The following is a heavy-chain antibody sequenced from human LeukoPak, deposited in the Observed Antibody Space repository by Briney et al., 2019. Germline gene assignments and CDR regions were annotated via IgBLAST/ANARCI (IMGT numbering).Heavy chain of an antibody. CDR2: INPNSGGT. J-gene: IGHJ2*01. CDR1: GYTFSAYY. Sequence: GASVKVFCKGSGYTFSAYYVHWVPQAPGQGLEWMGWINPNSGGTNYAQRFQGRVTMTRDTSITTAYMELSRLRSDDTAVYYCASPWGRWVGEFIWYFDLWGHAALVTVSS. D-gene: IGHD3-10*01. V-gene: IGHV1-2*02. CDR3: ASPWGRWVGEFIWYFDL.